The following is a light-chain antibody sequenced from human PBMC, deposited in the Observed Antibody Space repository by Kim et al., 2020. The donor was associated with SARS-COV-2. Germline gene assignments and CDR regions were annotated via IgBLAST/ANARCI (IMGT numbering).Light chain of an antibody. CDR2: AAS. J-gene: IGKJ1*01. CDR1: QSISSY. CDR3: QQSYSTPRT. Sequence: SSVGDRVTITCRASQSISSYLNWYQQKPGKAPKLLIYAASSLQSGVPSRFSGSGSGTDFTLTISSLQPEDFATYYCQQSYSTPRTFGQGTKVDIK. V-gene: IGKV1-39*01.